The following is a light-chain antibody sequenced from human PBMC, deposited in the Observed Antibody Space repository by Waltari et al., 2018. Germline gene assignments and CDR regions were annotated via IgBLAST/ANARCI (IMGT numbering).Light chain of an antibody. V-gene: IGKV4-1*01. CDR3: QQYYSLPIT. CDR1: QSLLSGVNNKNY. CDR2: WAS. Sequence: DIVMTQSPDSLAVSLAERAPIDCQPSQSLLSGVNNKNYLAWYQPKPGQPPKLLLYWASTRDSGVPARFSGSGSGTDFTLTISSLQTEDVAVYFCQQYYSLPITFGQGTRLEIK. J-gene: IGKJ5*01.